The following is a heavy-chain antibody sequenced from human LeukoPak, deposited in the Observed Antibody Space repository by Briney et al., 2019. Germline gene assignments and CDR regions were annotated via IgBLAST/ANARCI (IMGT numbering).Heavy chain of an antibody. CDR2: IYYSGST. J-gene: IGHJ5*02. CDR1: GGSVSSGSYY. CDR3: ARIKYYYGSGRGYWFDP. Sequence: SETLSLTCTVSGGSVSSGSYYSSWIRQPPGKGLEWIGYIYYSGSTNYNPSLKSRVTISVDTTKNQFSLKLSSVTAADTAVYYCARIKYYYGSGRGYWFDPWGQGTLVTVSS. V-gene: IGHV4-61*01. D-gene: IGHD3-10*01.